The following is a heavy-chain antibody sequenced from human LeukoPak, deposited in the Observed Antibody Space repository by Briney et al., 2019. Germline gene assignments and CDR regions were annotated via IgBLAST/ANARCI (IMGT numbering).Heavy chain of an antibody. CDR2: IYTSGST. CDR3: ARDSLLPSAMGYYYMDV. D-gene: IGHD2-2*01. Sequence: SETLSLTCTVSGGSISSGSYYWSWIRQPAGKGLEWIGRIYTSGSTNHNPSLKSRITISVDTSKNQFSLKLSSVTAADTALYYCARDSLLPSAMGYYYMDVWGKGTTVTVSS. CDR1: GGSISSGSYY. J-gene: IGHJ6*03. V-gene: IGHV4-61*02.